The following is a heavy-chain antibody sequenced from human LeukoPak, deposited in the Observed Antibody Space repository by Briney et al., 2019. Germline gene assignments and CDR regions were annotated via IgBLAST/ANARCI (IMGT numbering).Heavy chain of an antibody. J-gene: IGHJ4*02. Sequence: ASVKVSCKASGYTFTSDAMHWVRQAPGQRLEWMGWINAGNGSTKYSQKFQGRVTITRDTSASTAYMELSSLRSEDTAVYYCARDSSFLLERRSTFDYWGQGTLVTVSS. CDR2: INAGNGST. CDR1: GYTFTSDA. CDR3: ARDSSFLLERRSTFDY. V-gene: IGHV1-3*01. D-gene: IGHD1-1*01.